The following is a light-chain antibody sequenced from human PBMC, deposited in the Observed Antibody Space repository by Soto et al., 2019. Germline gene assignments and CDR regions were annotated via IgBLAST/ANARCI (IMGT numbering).Light chain of an antibody. CDR1: SSNIGSHF. CDR3: AVWDQSLTGWV. V-gene: IGLV1-47*01. J-gene: IGLJ3*02. CDR2: RDG. Sequence: QSVLTLPPSASGTPGQSLTISCSGSSSNIGSHFVYWYQHLPGTAPKLLIFRDGQRPSGVPARFFGSKSGTSASLAITGLRSEDEADYYCAVWDQSLTGWVFGGGTKLTVL.